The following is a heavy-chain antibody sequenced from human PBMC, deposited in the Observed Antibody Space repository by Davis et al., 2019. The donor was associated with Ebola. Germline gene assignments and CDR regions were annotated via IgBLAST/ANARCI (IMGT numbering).Heavy chain of an antibody. Sequence: PGGSLRLSCAASGFVFSSYVMSWVRRAPGKGLEWVSTLGLSADTYYADSVKGRFTISRDNSKNILHLQMNSLRVEDTAIYYCAKDTSNVWFDVWGQGTMVTVSS. CDR3: AKDTSNVWFDV. CDR1: GFVFSSYV. CDR2: LGLSADT. D-gene: IGHD6-19*01. V-gene: IGHV3-23*01. J-gene: IGHJ3*01.